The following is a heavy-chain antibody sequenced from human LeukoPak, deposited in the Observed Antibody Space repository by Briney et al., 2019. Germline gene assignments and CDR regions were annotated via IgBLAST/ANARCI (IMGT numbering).Heavy chain of an antibody. D-gene: IGHD2-2*01. V-gene: IGHV3-48*03. CDR1: GFIFSSSE. J-gene: IGHJ4*02. CDR3: ARSTPSDFYFDY. Sequence: GGSLRLSCAASGFIFSSSEMNWVRQPSGKGLEWVSYISGRDTIYYADSVKGRFTISRDNAKNSLYLQMNNQRAEDTAVYYCARSTPSDFYFDYWGQGALVTVSS. CDR2: ISGRDTI.